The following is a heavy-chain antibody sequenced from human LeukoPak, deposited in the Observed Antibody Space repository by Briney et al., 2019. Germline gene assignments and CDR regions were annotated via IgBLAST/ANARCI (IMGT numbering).Heavy chain of an antibody. Sequence: ASVKVSCKASGYTFTSYGISWVRQAPGQGLEWMGWISAYNGNTNHAQKLQGRVTMTTDASTSTAYMELRSLRSDDTAVYYCAKGVEAYDSSGYYVPGYFDYWGQGTLVTVSS. CDR2: ISAYNGNT. J-gene: IGHJ4*02. CDR1: GYTFTSYG. D-gene: IGHD3-22*01. CDR3: AKGVEAYDSSGYYVPGYFDY. V-gene: IGHV1-18*01.